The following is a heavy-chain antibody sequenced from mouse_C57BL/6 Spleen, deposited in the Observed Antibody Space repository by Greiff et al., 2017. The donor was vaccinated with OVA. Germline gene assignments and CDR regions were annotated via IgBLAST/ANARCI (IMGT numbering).Heavy chain of an antibody. CDR2: INPYNGDT. J-gene: IGHJ2*01. CDR3: ARSGDYYYFDY. Sequence: VQLQQSGPELVKPGDSVKISCKASGYSFTGYFMNWVMQSHGKSLEWIGRINPYNGDTFYNQKFKGKATLTVDKSSSTAHMELRSLTSEDSEVYYCARSGDYYYFDYWGQGTTLTVSS. D-gene: IGHD1-1*01. V-gene: IGHV1-20*01. CDR1: GYSFTGYF.